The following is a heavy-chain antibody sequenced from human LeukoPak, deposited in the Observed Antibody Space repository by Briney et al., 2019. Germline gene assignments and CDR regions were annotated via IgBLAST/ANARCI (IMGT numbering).Heavy chain of an antibody. V-gene: IGHV5-51*01. CDR2: IYPGESDT. D-gene: IGHD6-19*01. Sequence: PGESLKISCQGSGYSFTNYWIGWVRQMPGKGLEWMGIIYPGESDTRYSPSFQGQVTISVDKSISTAYLQWSSLKASDTAMYYCARKPRPYSSGWYYFDYWGQGALVTVSS. CDR3: ARKPRPYSSGWYYFDY. J-gene: IGHJ4*02. CDR1: GYSFTNYW.